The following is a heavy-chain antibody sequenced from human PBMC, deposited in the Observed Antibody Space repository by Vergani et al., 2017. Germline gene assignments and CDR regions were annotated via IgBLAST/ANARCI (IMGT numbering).Heavy chain of an antibody. D-gene: IGHD1-26*01. CDR2: INAGNGNT. J-gene: IGHJ4*02. CDR3: ARALLYSGSYYDY. Sequence: QVQLVQSGAEVKKPGASVKVSCKASGYTFTSYAMHWVRQAPGQRLEWMGWINAGNGNTKYSQKFQGRVTITRDTSASTAYMELGSLRSEDTAVYYCARALLYSGSYYDYWGQGTLVTVSS. CDR1: GYTFTSYA. V-gene: IGHV1-3*01.